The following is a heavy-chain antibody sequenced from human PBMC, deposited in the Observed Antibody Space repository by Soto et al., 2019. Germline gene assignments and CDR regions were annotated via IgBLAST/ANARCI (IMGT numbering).Heavy chain of an antibody. Sequence: SETLSLTCTVSGGSISSGGYYWSWIRQHPGKGLEWIGNIYYTGSTHYDPSLKSRITISLDTSKNQISLKLSSVTAADTAVYYCASSPVTGIYYAMDVWGQGTTVTVSS. V-gene: IGHV4-31*03. CDR3: ASSPVTGIYYAMDV. J-gene: IGHJ6*02. D-gene: IGHD6-19*01. CDR1: GGSISSGGYY. CDR2: IYYTGST.